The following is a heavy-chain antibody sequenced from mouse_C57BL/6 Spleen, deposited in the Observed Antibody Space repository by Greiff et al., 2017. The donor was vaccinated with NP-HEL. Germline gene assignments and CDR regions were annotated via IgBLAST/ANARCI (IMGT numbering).Heavy chain of an antibody. Sequence: QVQLKESGAELVKPGASVKMSCKASGYTFTSYWITWVKQRPGQGLEWIGDIYPGSGSTNYNEKFKSKATLTVDTSSSTAYMQLGSLTSEDSAVYYCARGTTDWYFDVWGTGTTVTVSS. CDR2: IYPGSGST. J-gene: IGHJ1*03. D-gene: IGHD1-1*01. CDR1: GYTFTSYW. V-gene: IGHV1-55*01. CDR3: ARGTTDWYFDV.